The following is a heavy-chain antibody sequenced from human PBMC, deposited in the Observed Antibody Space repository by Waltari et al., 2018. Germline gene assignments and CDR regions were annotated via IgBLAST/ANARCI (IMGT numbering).Heavy chain of an antibody. CDR1: GYTLTDLS. J-gene: IGHJ5*02. D-gene: IGHD5-12*01. CDR2: FDHEDGET. Sequence: QVQLVQSGAEVKKPGASVKVSCTVSGYTLTDLSMHWLRQAHGQGPEWMGGFDHEDGETIYSQKFQGRVTMTEDTSTDTAYMELSSLRSEDTAVYYCATGLSPRYSGYDSPKGGFDPWGQGTLVTVSS. CDR3: ATGLSPRYSGYDSPKGGFDP. V-gene: IGHV1-24*01.